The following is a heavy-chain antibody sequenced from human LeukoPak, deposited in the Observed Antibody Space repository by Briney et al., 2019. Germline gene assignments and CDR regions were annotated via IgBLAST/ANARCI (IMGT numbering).Heavy chain of an antibody. V-gene: IGHV3-48*03. Sequence: GGSLRLSCAASGFTFNSYEMNWVRQAPGKGLEWVSYISSSGSTRYYAGSVKGRFTISRDNAKNSLYLQMNSLRAEDTAVYYCARGIFGTYFDWLLQDNAFDIWGQGTMVTASS. J-gene: IGHJ3*02. CDR3: ARGIFGTYFDWLLQDNAFDI. CDR1: GFTFNSYE. CDR2: ISSSGSTR. D-gene: IGHD3-9*01.